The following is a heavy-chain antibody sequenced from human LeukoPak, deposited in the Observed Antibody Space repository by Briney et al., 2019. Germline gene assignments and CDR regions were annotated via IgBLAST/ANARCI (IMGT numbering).Heavy chain of an antibody. CDR1: GITFSSYG. D-gene: IGHD3-10*01. Sequence: GGSLRLSCAASGITFSSYGMSWVRQAPGKGLEWVSSISSTGGTTYYADSVKGRFTISRDNSKNTLYLQMNSLRAEDTAVYYCANSYGSGSYYIGWGQGTLVTVSS. J-gene: IGHJ4*02. V-gene: IGHV3-23*01. CDR2: ISSTGGTT. CDR3: ANSYGSGSYYIG.